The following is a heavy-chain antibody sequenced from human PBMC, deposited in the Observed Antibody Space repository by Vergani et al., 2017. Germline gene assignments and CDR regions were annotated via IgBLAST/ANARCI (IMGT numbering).Heavy chain of an antibody. V-gene: IGHV4-39*01. D-gene: IGHD6-13*01. J-gene: IGHJ4*02. CDR1: GGSISSSSYY. CDR2: IYYSGST. Sequence: QLQLQESGPGLVKPSETLSLTCTVSGGSISSSSYYWGWIRQPPGKGLEWIGSIYYSGSTYYNPSLKSRVTKSVDTSKNQFYLKLSSVTAADTAVYYCARRLSSSWYVDYWGQGTLGTVSA. CDR3: ARRLSSSWYVDY.